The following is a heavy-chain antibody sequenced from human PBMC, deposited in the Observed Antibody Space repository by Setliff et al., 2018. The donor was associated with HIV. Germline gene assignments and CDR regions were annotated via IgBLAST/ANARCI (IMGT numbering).Heavy chain of an antibody. D-gene: IGHD3-10*02. CDR2: ISAYNGNT. V-gene: IGHV1-18*01. J-gene: IGHJ5*02. Sequence: ASVKVSCKASGYTFTSYGISWVRQAPGQGLEWMGWISAYNGNTNYAQKLQGRVTMTTDTSTSTAYMELRSLRSDDTAVYYCAKCSEMLGTPTYNWFDPWGQGTLVTVPS. CDR1: GYTFTSYG. CDR3: AKCSEMLGTPTYNWFDP.